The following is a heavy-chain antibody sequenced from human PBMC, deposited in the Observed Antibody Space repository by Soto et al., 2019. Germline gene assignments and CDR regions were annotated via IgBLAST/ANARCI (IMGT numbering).Heavy chain of an antibody. Sequence: GGSLRLSCAASGFTFSNAWMSWVRQAPGKGLEWVGRIKSKTDGGTTDYAAPVKGRFTISRDDSKNTLYLQMNSLKTEDTAVYYCTTTDYYDSSGYKRSYWGQGTLVTVSS. D-gene: IGHD3-22*01. V-gene: IGHV3-15*01. CDR2: IKSKTDGGTT. J-gene: IGHJ4*02. CDR1: GFTFSNAW. CDR3: TTTDYYDSSGYKRSY.